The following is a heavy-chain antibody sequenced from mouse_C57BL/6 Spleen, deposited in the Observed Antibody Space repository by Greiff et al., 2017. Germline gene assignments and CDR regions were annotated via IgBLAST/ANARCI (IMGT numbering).Heavy chain of an antibody. V-gene: IGHV5-4*01. CDR1: GFTFSSYA. Sequence: EVKLVESGGGLVKPGGSLKLSCAASGFTFSSYAMSRVRQTPEKRLEWVATISDGGSYTYYPDNVKGRFTISRDNAKNNLYLQMSHLKSEDTAMYYCARDMVTTALDYWGQGTTLTVSS. D-gene: IGHD2-2*01. J-gene: IGHJ2*01. CDR3: ARDMVTTALDY. CDR2: ISDGGSYT.